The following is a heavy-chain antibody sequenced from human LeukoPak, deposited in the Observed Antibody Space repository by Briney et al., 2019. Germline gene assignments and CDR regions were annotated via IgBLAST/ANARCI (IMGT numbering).Heavy chain of an antibody. V-gene: IGHV3-53*01. J-gene: IGHJ4*02. CDR1: GFTVSSNY. CDR2: IYSGGST. CDR3: ARDATYCTNGVCYTRFDY. D-gene: IGHD2-8*01. Sequence: GGSLRLSCAASGFTVSSNYMSWVRQAPGKGLEWVSVIYSGGSTYYADSVKGRFTISRDNSKNTLYLQMNSLRAEDTAVYYCARDATYCTNGVCYTRFDYWGQGTLVTVSS.